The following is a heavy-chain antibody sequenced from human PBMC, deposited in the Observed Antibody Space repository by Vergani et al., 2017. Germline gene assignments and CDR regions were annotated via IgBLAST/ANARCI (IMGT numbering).Heavy chain of an antibody. V-gene: IGHV4-31*11. CDR3: ARSPYYYDSSGYYADAFDI. CDR1: GGSISSGGYY. D-gene: IGHD3-22*01. Sequence: QVQLQQWGAGLLKPSETLSLTCAVSGGSISSGGYYWSWIRQHPGKGLEWIGYIYYSGSTYYNPSLKSRVTISVDTSKNQFSLKLSSVTAADTAVYYCARSPYYYDSSGYYADAFDIWGQGTMVTVSS. CDR2: IYYSGST. J-gene: IGHJ3*02.